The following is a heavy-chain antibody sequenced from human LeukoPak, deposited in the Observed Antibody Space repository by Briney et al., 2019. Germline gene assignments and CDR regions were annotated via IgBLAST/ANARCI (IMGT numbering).Heavy chain of an antibody. V-gene: IGHV3-30*01. J-gene: IGHJ6*03. Sequence: GGSLRLSCAASGFTFSSYAMHWVRQAPGKGLEWVATISYDGSNKYYADSVKGRFTISRDNSKNTPYLQMNSLRAEDTAVYYCARDSGNIYYYMDVWGKGTTVNVSS. CDR2: ISYDGSNK. CDR1: GFTFSSYA. D-gene: IGHD2/OR15-2a*01. CDR3: ARDSGNIYYYMDV.